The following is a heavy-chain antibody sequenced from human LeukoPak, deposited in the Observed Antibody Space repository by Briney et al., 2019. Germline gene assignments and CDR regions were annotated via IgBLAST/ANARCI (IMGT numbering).Heavy chain of an antibody. CDR2: IRSKANSYAT. CDR1: GFTFSGSA. CDR3: TRPDDYGDY. V-gene: IGHV3-73*01. J-gene: IGHJ4*02. Sequence: GGSLRLSCAASGFTFSGSAMHWVRQASGKGLEWVGRIRSKANSYATAYAASVKGRLTISRDDSKNTAYLQMNSLKTEDTAVYYCTRPDDYGDYWGQGTLVTVSS.